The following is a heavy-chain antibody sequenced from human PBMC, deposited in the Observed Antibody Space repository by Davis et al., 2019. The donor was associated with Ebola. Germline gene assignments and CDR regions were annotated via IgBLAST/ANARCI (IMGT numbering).Heavy chain of an antibody. J-gene: IGHJ6*02. Sequence: GESLKISCAASGFTFKSFSMNWVRQAPGKGLEWISYISSSTKTMYYADSVKGRFTVSRDHASNSLFLQMDRLRNDDTAVYYCARGGHCDGDDCPSFYYYHGMDVWGQGTTVTVSS. CDR2: ISSSTKTM. V-gene: IGHV3-48*02. D-gene: IGHD2-21*01. CDR3: ARGGHCDGDDCPSFYYYHGMDV. CDR1: GFTFKSFS.